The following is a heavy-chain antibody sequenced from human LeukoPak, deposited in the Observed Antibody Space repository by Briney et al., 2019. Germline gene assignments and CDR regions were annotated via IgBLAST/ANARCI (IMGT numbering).Heavy chain of an antibody. Sequence: GSGPTLVNPTQTLTLTCTFSGFSLSTSEVGVGWIRQPPGKAPEWLALFYWDDDKRHSPSLMSRLTITKGTSKNQVVLTMTNVDPVDTATYYCARRLSVPHCGANCYYWYFDLWGRGTQVTVSS. CDR3: ARRLSVPHCGANCYYWYFDL. D-gene: IGHD2-21*02. J-gene: IGHJ2*01. V-gene: IGHV2-5*02. CDR1: GFSLSTSEVG. CDR2: FYWDDDK.